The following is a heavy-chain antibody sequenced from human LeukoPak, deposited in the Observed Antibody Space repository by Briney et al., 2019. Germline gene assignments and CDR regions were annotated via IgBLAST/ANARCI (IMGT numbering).Heavy chain of an antibody. CDR1: GGSISSYY. D-gene: IGHD3-10*01. J-gene: IGHJ5*02. CDR2: IYYSGST. Sequence: SETLSLTCTVSGGSISSYYWSWIRQPPGKGLEWIGYIYYSGSTNYNPSLKSRVTISVDTSKNQFSLKLSSVTAADTAVYYCARGGVNYKIAGPWGQGALATVSS. V-gene: IGHV4-59*01. CDR3: ARGGVNYKIAGP.